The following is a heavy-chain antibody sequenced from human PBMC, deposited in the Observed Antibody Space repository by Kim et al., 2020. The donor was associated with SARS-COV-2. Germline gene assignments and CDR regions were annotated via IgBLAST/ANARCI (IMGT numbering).Heavy chain of an antibody. J-gene: IGHJ6*02. CDR2: IYHSGST. CDR1: GGSISSSNW. Sequence: SETLSLTCAVSGGSISSSNWWSWVRQPPGKGLEWIGEIYHSGSTNYNPSLKSRVTISVDKSKNQFSLKLSSVTAADTALYYCARVQRITIFGVVIEGYGMDVWGQGTTVTVSS. V-gene: IGHV4-4*02. D-gene: IGHD3-3*01. CDR3: ARVQRITIFGVVIEGYGMDV.